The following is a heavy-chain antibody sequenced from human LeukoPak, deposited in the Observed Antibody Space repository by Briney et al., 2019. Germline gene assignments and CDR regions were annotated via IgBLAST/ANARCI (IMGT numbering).Heavy chain of an antibody. J-gene: IGHJ6*03. CDR2: IYTSGST. V-gene: IGHV4-61*02. CDR3: ASSSTPTYYYYYMDV. Sequence: PSETLSLTCTVSGGSISSGSYYWSWIRQPAGKGLEWIGRIYTSGSTNYNPSLKSRVTISVDTSKNQFSLKLSSVTAADTAVYYCASSSTPTYYYYYMDVWGKGTTVTVSS. D-gene: IGHD2-15*01. CDR1: GGSISSGSYY.